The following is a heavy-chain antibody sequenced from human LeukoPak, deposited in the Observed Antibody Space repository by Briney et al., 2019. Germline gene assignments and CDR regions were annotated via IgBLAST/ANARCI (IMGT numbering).Heavy chain of an antibody. CDR3: AKSNGYGLIDI. V-gene: IGHV4-38-2*02. J-gene: IGHJ3*02. D-gene: IGHD3-22*01. CDR1: GYSISSGYY. CDR2: IYHSGST. Sequence: SETLSLTCTVSGYSISSGYYWGWIRQPPGKGLEWIGSIYHSGSTYFNPSLKSRITISVDTSKNQFSLKLNSVTAADTAVYYCAKSNGYGLIDIWGQGTMVTVSS.